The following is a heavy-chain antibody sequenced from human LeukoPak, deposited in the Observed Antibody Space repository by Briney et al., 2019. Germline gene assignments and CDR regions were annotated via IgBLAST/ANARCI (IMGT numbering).Heavy chain of an antibody. V-gene: IGHV1-2*02. CDR2: INPNSGGT. J-gene: IGHJ4*02. D-gene: IGHD6-13*01. Sequence: ASVKVSCKASGYTFTGYYMRWVRQAPGQGLEWMGWINPNSGGTNYAQKFQGRVTMTRDTSISTAYMELSRLRSDDTAVYYCARSWDAAAGTGLDYWGQGTLVTVSS. CDR3: ARSWDAAAGTGLDY. CDR1: GYTFTGYY.